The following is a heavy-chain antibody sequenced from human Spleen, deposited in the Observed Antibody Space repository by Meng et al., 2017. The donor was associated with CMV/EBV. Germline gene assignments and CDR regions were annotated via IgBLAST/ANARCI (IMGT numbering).Heavy chain of an antibody. CDR2: IFYSGGT. V-gene: IGHV4-39*07. CDR3: ARLGGDFWSGYSSYGMDV. CDR1: GGSISSSSHY. Sequence: GSLRLSCTVSGGSISSSSHYWGWIRQPPGKGLEWIGSIFYSGGTYYNPSLKSRVTISVDTSKNQFSLKLSSVTAADTAVYYCARLGGDFWSGYSSYGMDVWGQGTTVTVSS. J-gene: IGHJ6*02. D-gene: IGHD3-3*01.